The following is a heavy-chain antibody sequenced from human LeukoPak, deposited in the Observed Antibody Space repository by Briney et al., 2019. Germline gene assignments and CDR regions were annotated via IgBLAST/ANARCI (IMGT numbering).Heavy chain of an antibody. D-gene: IGHD3-22*01. CDR2: IYYSGST. CDR1: GGSISSYY. CDR3: ARGHTDSSGYYYIGGFDY. J-gene: IGHJ4*02. V-gene: IGHV4-59*01. Sequence: PSETLSLTCTVSGGSISSYYWSWIRQPPGKGLEWIGYIYYSGSTNYNPSLKSRVTISVDTSKNQFSLKLSSVTAADTAVYYCARGHTDSSGYYYIGGFDYWGQGTLVTVSS.